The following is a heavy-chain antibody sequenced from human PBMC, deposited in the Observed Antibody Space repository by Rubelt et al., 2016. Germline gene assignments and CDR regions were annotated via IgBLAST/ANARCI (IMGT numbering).Heavy chain of an antibody. Sequence: QVQLVQSGAEVKKPGASVKVSCKASGYTFTSYGISWVRQAPGQGLEWMGWISAYNDNTNYAQKLQGRGTMTTDTSTSTAYMELRSLRSDDTAVYYCAGDKEWLATRGFQNWFDPWGQGTLVTVSS. V-gene: IGHV1-18*01. J-gene: IGHJ5*02. CDR3: AGDKEWLATRGFQNWFDP. CDR1: GYTFTSYG. D-gene: IGHD6-19*01. CDR2: ISAYNDNT.